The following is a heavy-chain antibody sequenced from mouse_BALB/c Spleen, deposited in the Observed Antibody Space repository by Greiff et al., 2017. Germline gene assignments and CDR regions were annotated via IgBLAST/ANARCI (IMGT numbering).Heavy chain of an antibody. D-gene: IGHD3-1*01. CDR3: ARGARATFAY. CDR2: ISYSGST. J-gene: IGHJ3*01. CDR1: GYSITSDYA. Sequence: EVKLQESGPGLVKPSQSLSLTCTVTGYSITSDYAWNWIRQFPGNKLEWMGYISYSGSTSYNPSLKSRISITRDTSKNQFFLQLNSVTTEDTATYYCARGARATFAYWGQGTLVTVSA. V-gene: IGHV3-2*02.